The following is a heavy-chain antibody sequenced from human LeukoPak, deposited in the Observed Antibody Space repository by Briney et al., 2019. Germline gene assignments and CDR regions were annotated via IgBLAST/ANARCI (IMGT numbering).Heavy chain of an antibody. CDR3: ARSGVVPLMYFDY. V-gene: IGHV4-4*02. Sequence: SETLSLTCAVSGGSISSSNWWSWVRQPPGKGLEWIGEIYHSGSTNYNPSLKSRVTISVDKSKNQFSLKLSSVTAADTAVYYCARSGVVPLMYFDYWGQGTLVTVSS. J-gene: IGHJ4*02. CDR1: GGSISSSNW. CDR2: IYHSGST.